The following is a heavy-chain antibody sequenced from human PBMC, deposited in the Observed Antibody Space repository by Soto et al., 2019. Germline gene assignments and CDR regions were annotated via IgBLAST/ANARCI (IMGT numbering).Heavy chain of an antibody. J-gene: IGHJ4*02. CDR3: ARDRRDLLRGPDCDF. CDR2: ISVYKGLP. V-gene: IGHV1-18*01. CDR1: GYLFSESG. D-gene: IGHD3-10*01. Sequence: QVQLVQSGAEVKKPGASVKFSCKAAGYLFSESGFSWVRQAPGQGLAWMGGISVYKGLPIYAQKFQGRLTMTTDTSTTKAYMELRSLRADDSAVYYCARDRRDLLRGPDCDFWGQGTLVTVSS.